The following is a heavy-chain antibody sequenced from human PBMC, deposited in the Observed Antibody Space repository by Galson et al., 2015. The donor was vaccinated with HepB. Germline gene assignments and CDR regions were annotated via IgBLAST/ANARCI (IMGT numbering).Heavy chain of an antibody. J-gene: IGHJ5*01. V-gene: IGHV3-23*01. Sequence: LRLSCAASGFAFDSHAMSWVRQAPGRGLEWISGITGKGDSTFYADPVKGRFTVSSDNSNNMLYLQMNSLRAEDAGLYFCAKGYGLFDSWGQGILVTVSS. CDR1: GFAFDSHA. CDR3: AKGYGLFDS. D-gene: IGHD3-16*01. CDR2: ITGKGDST.